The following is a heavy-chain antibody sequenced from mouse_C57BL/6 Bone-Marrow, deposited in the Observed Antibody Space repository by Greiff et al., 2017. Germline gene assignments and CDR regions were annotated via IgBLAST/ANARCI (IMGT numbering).Heavy chain of an antibody. J-gene: IGHJ3*01. Sequence: EVQLQQSGPGLVKPSQSLSLTCSVTGYSITRGYYWNWIRQFPGNKLEWMGYISYDGSNNYNPSLKNRISITRDTSKNQFFLKLNSVTTEDTATYYCAREGYGNYGGAYWGQGTLVTVSA. V-gene: IGHV3-6*01. CDR2: ISYDGSN. CDR3: AREGYGNYGGAY. D-gene: IGHD2-1*01. CDR1: GYSITRGYY.